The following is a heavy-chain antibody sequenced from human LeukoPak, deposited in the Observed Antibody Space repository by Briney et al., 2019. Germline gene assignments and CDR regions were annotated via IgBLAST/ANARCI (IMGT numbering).Heavy chain of an antibody. CDR1: GDSISAYS. CDR3: ARDYYGDNPYFDY. J-gene: IGHJ4*02. Sequence: RPSETLSLTCTVSGDSISAYSWIWIRQPPGKGLEWIGYIYYTGSTNYNPSLKSRVTISVDTSKNQFSLKLTSVIAADTAVYYCARDYYGDNPYFDYWGQGTLVSVSS. V-gene: IGHV4-59*01. CDR2: IYYTGST. D-gene: IGHD4-17*01.